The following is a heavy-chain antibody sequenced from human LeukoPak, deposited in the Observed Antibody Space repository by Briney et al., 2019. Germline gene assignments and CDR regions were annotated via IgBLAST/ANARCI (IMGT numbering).Heavy chain of an antibody. CDR3: ARDGNGYCSSTSCYSHFDY. Sequence: GASVKVSCKASGYTFTGYYMHWVRQAPGRGLEWMGWINPNSGGTNYAQKFQGRVTMTRDTSISTAYMELSRLRSDDTAVYYCARDGNGYCSSTSCYSHFDYWGQGTLVTVSS. J-gene: IGHJ4*02. D-gene: IGHD2-2*02. V-gene: IGHV1-2*02. CDR1: GYTFTGYY. CDR2: INPNSGGT.